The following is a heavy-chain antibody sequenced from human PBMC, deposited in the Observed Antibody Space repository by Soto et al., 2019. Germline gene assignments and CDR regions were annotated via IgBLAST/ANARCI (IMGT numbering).Heavy chain of an antibody. CDR3: ARDGYGDAFDI. CDR1: GFTFSSYA. Sequence: QVQLVESGGGVVQPGRSLRLSCAASGFTFSSYAMHWVRQAPGKGLEWVAVISYDGSNKYYADSVKGRFTISRDNSKNTLYLQMNSLRAEDTAVYYCARDGYGDAFDIWGQGTMVTVSS. V-gene: IGHV3-30-3*01. CDR2: ISYDGSNK. J-gene: IGHJ3*02. D-gene: IGHD5-18*01.